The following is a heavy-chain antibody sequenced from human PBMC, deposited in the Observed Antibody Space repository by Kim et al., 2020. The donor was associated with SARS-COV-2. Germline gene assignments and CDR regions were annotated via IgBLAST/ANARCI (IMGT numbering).Heavy chain of an antibody. V-gene: IGHV3-21*01. CDR3: ARDPGRGGRYYYFDY. D-gene: IGHD1-26*01. CDR2: ISSSSSYI. CDR1: GFTFSSYS. J-gene: IGHJ4*02. Sequence: GGSLRLSCAASGFTFSSYSMNWVRQAPGKGLEWVSSISSSSSYIYYADSVKGRFTISRDNAKNSLYLQMNSLRAEDTAVYYCARDPGRGGRYYYFDYWGQGTLVTVSS.